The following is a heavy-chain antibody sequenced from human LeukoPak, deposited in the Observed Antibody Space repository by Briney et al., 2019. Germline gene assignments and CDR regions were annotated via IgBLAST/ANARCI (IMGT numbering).Heavy chain of an antibody. CDR3: ARLADWVRFDP. V-gene: IGHV4-39*01. Sequence: SETLSLTCTVSGGSISSSSYYWGWIRQPPGKGLEWIGSIYYSGSTYYNPSLKSRVTISVDTSKNQFSLKLSSVTAADTAVYYCARLADWVRFDPWGQGTLVTVSS. CDR1: GGSISSSSYY. CDR2: IYYSGST. J-gene: IGHJ5*02. D-gene: IGHD1-1*01.